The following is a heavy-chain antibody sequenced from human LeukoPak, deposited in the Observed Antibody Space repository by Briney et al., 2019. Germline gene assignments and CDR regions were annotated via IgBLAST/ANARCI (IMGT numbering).Heavy chain of an antibody. J-gene: IGHJ6*03. Sequence: ASVNVSCQASGYTFTGYYMHWVRQAPGQGLEGVGWINPKSGGTNYARKCQGRVTMTRDTSISTAYMELSRLRSDDTAVYYCASRYRGFLNHYYYHMDVCGKGPTVTVSS. V-gene: IGHV1-2*02. CDR2: INPKSGGT. D-gene: IGHD5-12*01. CDR1: GYTFTGYY. CDR3: ASRYRGFLNHYYYHMDV.